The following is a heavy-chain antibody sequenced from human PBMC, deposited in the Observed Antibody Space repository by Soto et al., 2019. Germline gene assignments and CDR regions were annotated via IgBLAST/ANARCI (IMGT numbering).Heavy chain of an antibody. D-gene: IGHD3-10*01. CDR2: ISASGGST. CDR3: ALTYYYGLGNYYNVGNLSF. Sequence: ESLKISCTASGFVFSNAWMNWVRQAPGKGLEWVSSISASGGSTYHAESVKGRFTVSRDNSKNTLFLQMNRLRAEDTALYYCALTYYYGLGNYYNVGNLSFWGQGTQVPGS. J-gene: IGHJ4*02. V-gene: IGHV3-23*01. CDR1: GFVFSNAW.